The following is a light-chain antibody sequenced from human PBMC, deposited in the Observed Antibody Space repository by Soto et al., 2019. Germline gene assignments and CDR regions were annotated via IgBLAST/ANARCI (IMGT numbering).Light chain of an antibody. Sequence: EIVMTQSPATLSLSPGERATLSCRASLSVSSDLAWYRQKPGQAPRLLIYRAFTRATGIPARFSGSGFGTDFTFTISSLQSEDFAVYYCQQYNNWPLTFGGGTKVEIK. CDR1: LSVSSD. CDR2: RAF. J-gene: IGKJ4*01. CDR3: QQYNNWPLT. V-gene: IGKV3-15*01.